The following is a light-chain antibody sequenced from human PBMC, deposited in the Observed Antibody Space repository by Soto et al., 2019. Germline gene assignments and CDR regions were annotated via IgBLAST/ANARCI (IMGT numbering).Light chain of an antibody. CDR2: DAS. V-gene: IGKV1-33*01. J-gene: IGKJ3*01. Sequence: DIQMTQSPSSLSASVGDRVTITCQASQDISNYLNWYQQKPGKAPKLLIYDASNLETGVPSRFSGSGSGTDFTSTISSLQPEDLATYYCQQDDKLPPFTVGPGTKVDIK. CDR1: QDISNY. CDR3: QQDDKLPPFT.